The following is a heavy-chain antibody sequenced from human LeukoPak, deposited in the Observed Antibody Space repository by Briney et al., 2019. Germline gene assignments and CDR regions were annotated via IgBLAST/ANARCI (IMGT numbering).Heavy chain of an antibody. Sequence: SETLSLTCTVSGGSISSSSYYWGWIRQPPGKGLEWSGSIYYSGSTYYNPSLKSRVTISVDTSKNQFSLKLSSVTAADTAVYYCAREEELWLNRRRYFDYWGQGTLVTVSS. J-gene: IGHJ4*02. CDR2: IYYSGST. CDR1: GGSISSSSYY. V-gene: IGHV4-39*07. CDR3: AREEELWLNRRRYFDY. D-gene: IGHD5-18*01.